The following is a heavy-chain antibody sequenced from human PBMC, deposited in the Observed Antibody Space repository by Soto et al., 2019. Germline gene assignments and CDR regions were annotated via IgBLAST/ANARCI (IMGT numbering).Heavy chain of an antibody. CDR1: GGTFSSYT. D-gene: IGHD3-10*01. J-gene: IGHJ6*02. CDR2: IIPILGIA. V-gene: IGHV1-69*02. Sequence: QVQLVQSGAEVKKPGSSVKVSCKASGGTFSSYTISWVRQAPGQGLEWMGRIIPILGIANYAQKFQGRVTITADKSTSKAYMELSSLRSEDTAVYYCARVGLLLWFGEGYYGMDVWGQGTTVTVSS. CDR3: ARVGLLLWFGEGYYGMDV.